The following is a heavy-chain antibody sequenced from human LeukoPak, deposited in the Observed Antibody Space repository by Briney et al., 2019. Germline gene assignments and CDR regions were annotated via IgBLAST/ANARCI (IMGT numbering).Heavy chain of an antibody. J-gene: IGHJ4*02. Sequence: GGSLRLSCAASGFTFTNYAMNWVRQAPGEGLEWVSSISGSGDDTSYADSVKGRFTISRDNSMNTLYLQMNSLRAEDTAVYYCAKLSDLVGARFDYWGQGTLVTVSS. CDR1: GFTFTNYA. V-gene: IGHV3-23*01. CDR3: AKLSDLVGARFDY. CDR2: ISGSGDDT. D-gene: IGHD1-26*01.